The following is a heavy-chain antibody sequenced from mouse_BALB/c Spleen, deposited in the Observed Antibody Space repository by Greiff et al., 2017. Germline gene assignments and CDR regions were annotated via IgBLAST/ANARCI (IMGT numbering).Heavy chain of an antibody. CDR3: ARSEYDYDGAMDY. J-gene: IGHJ4*01. V-gene: IGHV3-2*02. D-gene: IGHD2-4*01. CDR2: ISYSGST. Sequence: VQLQQSGPGLVKPSQSLSLTCTVTGYSITSDYAWNWLRQFPGNKLEWMGYISYSGSTSYNPSLTSRISITRDTSKNQFFLQLNSVATEDTATYYCARSEYDYDGAMDYWGQGTSVTVSS. CDR1: GYSITSDYA.